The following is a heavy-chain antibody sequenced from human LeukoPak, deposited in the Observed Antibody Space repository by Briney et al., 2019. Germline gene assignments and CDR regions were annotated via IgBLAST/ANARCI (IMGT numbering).Heavy chain of an antibody. CDR1: GGSISSGGYY. J-gene: IGHJ3*02. V-gene: IGHV4-61*08. D-gene: IGHD5-24*01. CDR3: ARDREDGYNSGVFDI. Sequence: ETLSLTCTVSGGSISSGGYYWSWIRQHPGKGLEWIGYIYYSGSTNYNPSLKNRVTMSVDPSKNQFSLKLNSVTAADTAVYYCARDREDGYNSGVFDIWGQGTMVTVSS. CDR2: IYYSGST.